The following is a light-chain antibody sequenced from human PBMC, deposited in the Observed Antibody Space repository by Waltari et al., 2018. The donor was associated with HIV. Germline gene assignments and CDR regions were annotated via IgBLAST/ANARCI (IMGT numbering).Light chain of an antibody. CDR3: AAWDASLHVV. J-gene: IGLJ2*01. Sequence: QSVLTKPPPAYGPPGQGVTIPCFANTTHTAPNTITLYQHLPGAAPKLIIFRNHQRPSGVPDRFSGSQSGTSAFRTITGLLSGDEATYYCAAWDASLHVVFGGGTQLTVL. CDR2: RNH. V-gene: IGLV1-44*01. CDR1: TTHTAPNT.